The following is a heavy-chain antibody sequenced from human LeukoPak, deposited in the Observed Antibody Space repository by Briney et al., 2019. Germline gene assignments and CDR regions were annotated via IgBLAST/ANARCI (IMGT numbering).Heavy chain of an antibody. CDR1: GHTFTSYY. CDR3: ARDLPPQFALYYYYYGMDV. D-gene: IGHD3-10*01. J-gene: IGHJ6*02. Sequence: ASVKVSCKASGHTFTSYYMHWVRQAPGQGLEWMGIINPSGGSTSYAQKFQGRVTMTRDTSTSTVYMELSSLRSEDTAVYYCARDLPPQFALYYYYYGMDVWGQGTTVTVSS. CDR2: INPSGGST. V-gene: IGHV1-46*01.